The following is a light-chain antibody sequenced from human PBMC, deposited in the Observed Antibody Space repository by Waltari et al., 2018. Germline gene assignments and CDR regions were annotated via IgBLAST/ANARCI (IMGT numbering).Light chain of an antibody. CDR2: GAS. Sequence: EIVLTQSPGTLSLSPGERATLSCRASQTVRTTYLAWYRQKPGQAPTLLIYGASSRATGIPDRFSRSGSGTDFSLTISSLEPEDFAVYYCQQYDISPLTFGGGTKVEIK. CDR3: QQYDISPLT. V-gene: IGKV3-20*01. J-gene: IGKJ4*01. CDR1: QTVRTTY.